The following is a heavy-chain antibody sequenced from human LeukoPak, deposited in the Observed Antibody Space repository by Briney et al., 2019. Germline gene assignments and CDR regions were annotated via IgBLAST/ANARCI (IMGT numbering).Heavy chain of an antibody. D-gene: IGHD3-10*01. J-gene: IGHJ6*02. CDR1: GFTFSAYA. V-gene: IGHV3-30*18. CDR2: ISYDGSNK. Sequence: GGSLRLSCAASGFTFSAYAMTWVRQAPGKGLEWVAVISYDGSNKYYADSVKGRFTISRDNSKNTLYLQMNSLRAEDTAVYYCAKDLVTMVRGVTNYYYYGMDVWGQGTTVTVSS. CDR3: AKDLVTMVRGVTNYYYYGMDV.